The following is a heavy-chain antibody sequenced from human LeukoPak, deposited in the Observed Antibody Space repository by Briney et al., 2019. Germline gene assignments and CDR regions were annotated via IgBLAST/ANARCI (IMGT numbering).Heavy chain of an antibody. V-gene: IGHV3-48*03. CDR2: ISSSGSTI. CDR1: GFTLSSYE. Sequence: GGSLRLSCAASGFTLSSYEMNWVRQAPGKGLEWVSYISSSGSTIYYADSVKGRFTISRYNAKNSLYLQMNSMRAEDTAVYYCASGVTISGVVRFDYWGRGTPVTVSS. CDR3: ASGVTISGVVRFDY. J-gene: IGHJ4*02. D-gene: IGHD3-3*01.